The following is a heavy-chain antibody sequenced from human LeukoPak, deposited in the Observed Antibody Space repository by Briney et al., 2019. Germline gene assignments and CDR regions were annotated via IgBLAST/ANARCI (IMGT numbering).Heavy chain of an antibody. J-gene: IGHJ4*02. CDR1: GGSITSSSYY. V-gene: IGHV4-39*01. Sequence: SETLSLTCTVSGGSITSSSYYWGWIRQPPGKGLEWIGTIHYSRSTYYNPSLKGRVTISVDTSENQFSLKLSSVTAADTAVYYCASGINWYYFDSWGQGTLVSVSS. CDR3: ASGINWYYFDS. D-gene: IGHD1-1*01. CDR2: IHYSRST.